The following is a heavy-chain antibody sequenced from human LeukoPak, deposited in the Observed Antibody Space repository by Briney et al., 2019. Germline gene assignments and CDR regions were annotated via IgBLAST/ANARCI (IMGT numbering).Heavy chain of an antibody. J-gene: IGHJ4*02. D-gene: IGHD1-26*01. CDR1: GFTFSDYY. V-gene: IGHV3-11*01. Sequence: GGSLRLSCAASGFTFSDYYMSWIRQAPGKGLEWVSYISSSGSTIYYADSVKGRFTISRDNAKNSLYLQMNSLRAEDTAVYYCARVPYSGSYFYFDYWGQGTLVTVSS. CDR3: ARVPYSGSYFYFDY. CDR2: ISSSGSTI.